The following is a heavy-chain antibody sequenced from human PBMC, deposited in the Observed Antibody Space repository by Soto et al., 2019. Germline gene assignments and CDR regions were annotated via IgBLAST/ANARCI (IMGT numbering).Heavy chain of an antibody. Sequence: SETLSLTCTVSGGSISSYYWSWIRQPPGKGLEWIGYIYYSGSTNYNPSLKSRVTISVDTSKNQFSLKLSSVTAADTAVYYCARLDNSGWLVDYWGQGTLVTVSS. V-gene: IGHV4-59*08. CDR3: ARLDNSGWLVDY. CDR2: IYYSGST. J-gene: IGHJ4*02. D-gene: IGHD6-19*01. CDR1: GGSISSYY.